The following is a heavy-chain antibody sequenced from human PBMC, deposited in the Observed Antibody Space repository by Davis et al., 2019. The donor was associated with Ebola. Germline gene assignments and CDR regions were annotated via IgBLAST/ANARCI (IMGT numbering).Heavy chain of an antibody. CDR1: GGTFSSYA. CDR3: ARESRYCSSTSCPYYYYMDV. V-gene: IGHV1-69*13. CDR2: IIPIFGTA. Sequence: SVKVSCKASGGTFSSYAISWVRQAPGQGLEWMGGIIPIFGTANYAQKFQGRVTITADESTSTAYMELSSLRSEDTAVYHCARESRYCSSTSCPYYYYMDVWGKGTTVTVSS. J-gene: IGHJ6*03. D-gene: IGHD2-2*01.